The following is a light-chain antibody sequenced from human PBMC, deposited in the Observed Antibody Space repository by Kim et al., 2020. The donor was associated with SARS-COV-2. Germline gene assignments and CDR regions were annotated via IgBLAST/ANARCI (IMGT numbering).Light chain of an antibody. Sequence: SYELTQSPSVSVSPGQTASITCSGHKLGDKYVSWYQQKPGQSPVVVIYQDNQRPSGIPGRSSGSNSGNTATLTISGTQDREGAGYYCQAWDSSNQNYV. CDR3: QAWDSSNQNYV. V-gene: IGLV3-1*01. CDR2: QDN. J-gene: IGLJ1*01. CDR1: KLGDKY.